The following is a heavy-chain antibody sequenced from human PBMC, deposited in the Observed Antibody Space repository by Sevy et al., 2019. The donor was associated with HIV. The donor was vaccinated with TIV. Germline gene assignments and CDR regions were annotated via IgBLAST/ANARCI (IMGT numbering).Heavy chain of an antibody. D-gene: IGHD2-2*01. CDR2: IIPIFGTA. CDR1: GGTFSSYA. Sequence: ASVKVSCKASGGTFSSYAISWVRQAPGQGLEWMGGIIPIFGTANYAQKFQGRVTITADESTSTAYMELSSLRSEDTAVYYCARLLVVVPAATTYYYYGMDVWGQGTTVTVSS. V-gene: IGHV1-69*13. CDR3: ARLLVVVPAATTYYYYGMDV. J-gene: IGHJ6*02.